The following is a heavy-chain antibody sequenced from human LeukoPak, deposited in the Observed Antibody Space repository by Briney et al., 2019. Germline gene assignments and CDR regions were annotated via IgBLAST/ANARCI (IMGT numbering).Heavy chain of an antibody. V-gene: IGHV3-21*01. J-gene: IGHJ5*02. CDR3: ASTLSSSSFNWFDP. D-gene: IGHD6-13*01. Sequence: PVKGRFTISRDNAKNSLYLLMNSLRAEDTAVYYCASTLSSSSFNWFDPWGQGTLVTVSS.